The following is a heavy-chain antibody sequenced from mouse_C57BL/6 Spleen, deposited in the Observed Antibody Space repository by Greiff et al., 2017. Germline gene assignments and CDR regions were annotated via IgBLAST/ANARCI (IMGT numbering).Heavy chain of an antibody. CDR2: IYPGDGDT. V-gene: IGHV1-80*01. J-gene: IGHJ3*01. D-gene: IGHD3-2*02. Sequence: QVQLQQSGAELVKPGASVKISCKASGYAFSSYWMNWVKQRPGKGLEWIGQIYPGDGDTNYNGKFKGKATLTADKSSSTAYMQLSSLTSEDSAVYFCARSKTAQGQGLCAYWGQGTLVTVSA. CDR3: ARSKTAQGQGLCAY. CDR1: GYAFSSYW.